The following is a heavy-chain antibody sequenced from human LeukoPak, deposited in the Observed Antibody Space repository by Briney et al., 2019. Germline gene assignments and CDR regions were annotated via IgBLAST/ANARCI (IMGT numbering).Heavy chain of an antibody. CDR1: GYTFTSYY. CDR2: INPSGGST. V-gene: IGHV1-46*01. J-gene: IGHJ4*02. CDR3: ARDASSYSGGGYFDY. Sequence: GASVTVSCKASGYTFTSYYMHWVRQAPGQGLEWMGIINPSGGSTTYAQKFQGRVTMTRDTSNSTAYMELSRLRSDDTAVYYCARDASSYSGGGYFDYWGQGTLVTVSS. D-gene: IGHD1-26*01.